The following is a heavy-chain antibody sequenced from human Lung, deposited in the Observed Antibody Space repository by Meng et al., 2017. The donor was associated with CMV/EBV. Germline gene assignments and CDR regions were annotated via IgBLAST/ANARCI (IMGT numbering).Heavy chain of an antibody. J-gene: IGHJ6*02. D-gene: IGHD4/OR15-4a*01. CDR3: ARCWESYYYYGTDF. V-gene: IGHV3-23*01. Sequence: ESXKISXAASGFAFSSLAMSWVRLAPGKGLEWVSVISGSGGSTYYADSVKGRFTISRDNSKNTRYLQMNSLRAEDTAVYYCARCWESYYYYGTDFWGQGXTVTVSS. CDR2: ISGSGGST. CDR1: GFAFSSLA.